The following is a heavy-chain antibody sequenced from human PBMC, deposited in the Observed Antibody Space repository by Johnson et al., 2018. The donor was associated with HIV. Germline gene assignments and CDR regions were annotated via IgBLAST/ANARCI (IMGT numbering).Heavy chain of an antibody. CDR3: ARGPKNPGLDAFDI. CDR1: GFTFSSYA. J-gene: IGHJ3*02. D-gene: IGHD1-14*01. CDR2: ISGSGGST. V-gene: IGHV3-23*04. Sequence: VQLVESGGGVVQPGRSLRLSCAASGFTFSSYAMSWVRQAPGKGLEWVSAISGSGGSTYYADSVKGRFTISRDNSKNTLYLQMNSLKTEDTAVYYCARGPKNPGLDAFDIWGQGTMVTVSS.